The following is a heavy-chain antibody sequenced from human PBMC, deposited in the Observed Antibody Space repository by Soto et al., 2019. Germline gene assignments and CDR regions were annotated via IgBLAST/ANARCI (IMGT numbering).Heavy chain of an antibody. CDR2: ISAYNSNT. CDR3: ASVCLVAVPARVGNNWFDP. V-gene: IGHV1-18*04. Sequence: ASVKVSCKASGYTFTSYGISWVRQAPGQGLEWMGWISAYNSNTNYAQKLQGRVTLTTDTSTSTAYMELRSLRSDDTAGYYRASVCLVAVPARVGNNWFDPWRQGTLVIVSS. CDR1: GYTFTSYG. D-gene: IGHD2-2*01. J-gene: IGHJ5*02.